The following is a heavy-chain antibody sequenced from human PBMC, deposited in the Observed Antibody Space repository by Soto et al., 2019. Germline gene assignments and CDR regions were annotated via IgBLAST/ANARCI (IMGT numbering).Heavy chain of an antibody. D-gene: IGHD2-15*01. Sequence: QVQLVESGGGVVQPGRSLRLSCEASEFTFSSYGMHWVRQAPGKGLEWVAVIWHDGSKKYYADSVKGRVTISRDNSKNTLYLQLNSLRAEDTAVYYCARNSYCSGGSCSSAPGHWGQGTVVSVSS. V-gene: IGHV3-33*01. J-gene: IGHJ4*02. CDR1: EFTFSSYG. CDR3: ARNSYCSGGSCSSAPGH. CDR2: IWHDGSKK.